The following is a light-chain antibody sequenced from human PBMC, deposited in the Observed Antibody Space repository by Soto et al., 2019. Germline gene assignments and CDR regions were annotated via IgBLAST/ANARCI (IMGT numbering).Light chain of an antibody. J-gene: IGLJ2*01. CDR2: RNN. CDR3: AAWDDSLSGTV. Sequence: QSVLTQPPSASWTPGQRVTISCSGSSSNIGSNYGYWYQQLPGTAPKLLIYRNNQRPSGVPDRFSGSKSGTSASLAISGLRSEDEADYDCAAWDDSLSGTVFGGGTKVTVL. V-gene: IGLV1-47*01. CDR1: SSNIGSNY.